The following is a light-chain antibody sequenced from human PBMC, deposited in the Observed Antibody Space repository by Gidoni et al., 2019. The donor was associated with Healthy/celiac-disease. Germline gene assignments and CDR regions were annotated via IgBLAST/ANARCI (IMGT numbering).Light chain of an antibody. V-gene: IGKV1-39*01. CDR2: AAS. CDR3: QQSYSTPHT. Sequence: DIQMTQSPSSLSASVGDRVTITCRASQTISSYLNWYQQKPGKAPNLLIYAASTLQSGVPSRFSGSGSGTDFTLTISSLQPEDFATYYCQQSYSTPHTFXQXTKLEIK. J-gene: IGKJ2*01. CDR1: QTISSY.